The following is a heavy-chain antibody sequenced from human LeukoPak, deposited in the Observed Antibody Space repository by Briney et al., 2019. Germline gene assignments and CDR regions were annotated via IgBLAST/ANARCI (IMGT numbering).Heavy chain of an antibody. V-gene: IGHV1-2*02. CDR2: INPNSGGT. CDR1: GYTFTGYY. D-gene: IGHD1-14*01. Sequence: GASVKVSCKASGYTFTGYYMHWVRQAPGQGLEWMGWINPNSGGTNYAQKFQGRVTMTRDTSISTAYMELSRLRSDDTAVYYCARDLDPENEHPESDYWGQGTLVTVSS. J-gene: IGHJ4*02. CDR3: ARDLDPENEHPESDY.